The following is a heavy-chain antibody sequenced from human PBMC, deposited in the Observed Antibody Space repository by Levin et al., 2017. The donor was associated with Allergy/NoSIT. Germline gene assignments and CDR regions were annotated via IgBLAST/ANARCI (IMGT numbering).Heavy chain of an antibody. Sequence: GGSLRLSCAASGFTFSSYSMNWVRQAPGKGLEWVSYISSSSSTIYYADSVKGRFTISRDNAKNSLYLQMNSLRAEDTAVYYCARDRVDVVVPAAMRPPDWYFDLWGRGTLVTVSS. CDR3: ARDRVDVVVPAAMRPPDWYFDL. CDR2: ISSSSSTI. V-gene: IGHV3-48*01. CDR1: GFTFSSYS. J-gene: IGHJ2*01. D-gene: IGHD2-2*01.